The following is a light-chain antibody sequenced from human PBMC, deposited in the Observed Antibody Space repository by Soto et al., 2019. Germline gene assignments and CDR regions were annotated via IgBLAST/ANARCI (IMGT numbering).Light chain of an antibody. CDR2: DAS. Sequence: EIVMTQSPATLSVSPGEGATLSCKASQNVYNNLAWYQQRPGQPPRLLIYDASTRATGISARFSGSGYGTEFTLTISILQSEDLAVYFCQQCRNWPLTYGGGTKVEIK. CDR3: QQCRNWPLT. V-gene: IGKV3-15*01. J-gene: IGKJ4*01. CDR1: QNVYNN.